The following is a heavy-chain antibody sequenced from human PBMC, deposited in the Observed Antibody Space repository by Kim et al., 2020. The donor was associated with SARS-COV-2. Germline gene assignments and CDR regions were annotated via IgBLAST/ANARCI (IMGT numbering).Heavy chain of an antibody. CDR2: IDSDGTST. J-gene: IGHJ4*02. V-gene: IGHV3-74*01. D-gene: IGHD3-10*01. CDR3: ARDPLQYGTGYDY. Sequence: GSLRLSCAASGFTFSSYWMHWVRQAPGEGLVWVSRIDSDGTSTIYADSVKGRFTISRDNAKKTVYLQMNSLRGEDTAVYYCARDPLQYGTGYDYWGQGTLVTVSS. CDR1: GFTFSSYW.